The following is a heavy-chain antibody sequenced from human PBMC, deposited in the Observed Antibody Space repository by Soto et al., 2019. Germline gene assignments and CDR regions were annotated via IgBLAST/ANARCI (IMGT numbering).Heavy chain of an antibody. V-gene: IGHV5-51*01. CDR3: ARVDCTNGVCYTRTHHFDY. CDR2: IYPGDSDT. J-gene: IGHJ4*02. CDR1: GYSFTSYW. D-gene: IGHD2-8*01. Sequence: PGESLKISCKGSGYSFTSYWIGWVRQMPGKGLEWMGIIYPGDSDTRYSPSFQGQVTISADKSISTAYLQWSSLKASDTAMYYCARVDCTNGVCYTRTHHFDYWGQGTLVTVPS.